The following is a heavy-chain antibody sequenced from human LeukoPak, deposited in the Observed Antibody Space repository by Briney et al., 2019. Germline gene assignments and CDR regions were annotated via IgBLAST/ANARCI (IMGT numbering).Heavy chain of an antibody. Sequence: SETLSLTCTVSGGSINYYYWMWIRQPPGKGLEWIGYIYYSGGTHYNPPLKSRVTMLVDTSKNQFSLKLTAVTAADTAVYYCARETPGAGHFDYWGQGSLVTVSS. D-gene: IGHD7-27*01. CDR2: IYYSGGT. J-gene: IGHJ4*02. CDR3: ARETPGAGHFDY. V-gene: IGHV4-59*01. CDR1: GGSINYYY.